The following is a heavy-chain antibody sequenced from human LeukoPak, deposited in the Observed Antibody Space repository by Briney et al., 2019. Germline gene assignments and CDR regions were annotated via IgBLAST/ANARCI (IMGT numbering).Heavy chain of an antibody. Sequence: SETLSLTCTVSGGSISSHYWSWIRQPAGKGLEWIGRIYTSGSTNYNPSLKSRVTMSVDTSKNQFSLKLSSVTAADTAVYYCARDRAPPESWYFDVWGRGTLVTVSS. CDR2: IYTSGST. V-gene: IGHV4-4*07. CDR3: ARDRAPPESWYFDV. CDR1: GGSISSHY. J-gene: IGHJ2*01.